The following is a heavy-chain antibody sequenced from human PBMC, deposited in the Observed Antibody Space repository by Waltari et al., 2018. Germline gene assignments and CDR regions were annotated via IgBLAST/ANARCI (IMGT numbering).Heavy chain of an antibody. J-gene: IGHJ3*02. CDR3: ARPTSYYYGSGSPGAFDI. V-gene: IGHV1-69*04. CDR2: IIPILGIA. D-gene: IGHD3-10*01. CDR1: GGTFSSYA. Sequence: QVQLVQSGAEVKKPGSSVKVSCKASGGTFSSYAISWVRQAPGQGLEWMGRIIPILGIANYAQKFQGRVTITADKSTSTAYMELSSLRSEDTAVYYCARPTSYYYGSGSPGAFDIWGQGTMVTVSS.